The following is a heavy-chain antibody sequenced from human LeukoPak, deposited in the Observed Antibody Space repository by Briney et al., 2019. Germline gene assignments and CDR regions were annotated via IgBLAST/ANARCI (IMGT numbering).Heavy chain of an antibody. J-gene: IGHJ4*02. V-gene: IGHV3-23*01. CDR2: ISGSGGST. CDR3: AKSHSSGYYYFDY. Sequence: GGSLRLSCAASGFTFSSYAMNWVRQAPGKELEWVSAISGSGGSTNYADSVKGRFTISRDNSKNTLYLQMNSLRAEDTAVYYCAKSHSSGYYYFDYWGQGTLVTVSS. CDR1: GFTFSSYA. D-gene: IGHD3-22*01.